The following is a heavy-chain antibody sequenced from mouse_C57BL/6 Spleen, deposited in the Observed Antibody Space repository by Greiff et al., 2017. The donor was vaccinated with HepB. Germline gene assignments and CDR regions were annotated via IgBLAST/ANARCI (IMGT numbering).Heavy chain of an antibody. CDR1: GYTFTSYG. D-gene: IGHD3-2*02. Sequence: VQGVESGAELARPGASVKLSCKASGYTFTSYGISWVKQRTGQGLEWIGEIYPRSGNTYYNEKFKGKATLTADKSSGTAYMELRSLTSEDSAVYFCARPGGSGGGGDAMDYWGQGTSVTVSS. J-gene: IGHJ4*01. CDR2: IYPRSGNT. V-gene: IGHV1-81*01. CDR3: ARPGGSGGGGDAMDY.